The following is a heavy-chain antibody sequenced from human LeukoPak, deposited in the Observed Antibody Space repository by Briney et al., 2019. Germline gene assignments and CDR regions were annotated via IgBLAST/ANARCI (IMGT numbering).Heavy chain of an antibody. J-gene: IGHJ4*02. Sequence: GGSVRLSCAASGFTFSSYSMDWVRQAPGKGLEWVSYISSLSGTINYADSVKGRFIISRDNAKNSMFLQMNSLRAEDTAVYYCVRDQGGAVSYWGQGTLVTVSS. CDR3: VRDQGGAVSY. V-gene: IGHV3-48*01. D-gene: IGHD3-16*01. CDR1: GFTFSSYS. CDR2: ISSLSGTI.